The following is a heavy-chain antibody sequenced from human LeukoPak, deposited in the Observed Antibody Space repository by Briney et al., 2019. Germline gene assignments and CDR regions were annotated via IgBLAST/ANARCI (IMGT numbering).Heavy chain of an antibody. Sequence: GESLKISCKGSGYSFTSYWIGWVRQMPGQGLEWMGIIYPGDSDTRYSPSFQGQVTISADKSISTAYLQWSSRKASDTAMYYCARLSGLVRGHVQSFDYWGQGTLVTVSS. CDR3: ARLSGLVRGHVQSFDY. V-gene: IGHV5-51*01. CDR1: GYSFTSYW. J-gene: IGHJ4*02. CDR2: IYPGDSDT. D-gene: IGHD3-10*01.